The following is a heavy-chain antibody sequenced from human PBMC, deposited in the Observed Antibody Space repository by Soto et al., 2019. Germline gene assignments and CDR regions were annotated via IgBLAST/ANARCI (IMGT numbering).Heavy chain of an antibody. Sequence: QVQLVQSGAEVKKPGSSVKVSCKASGGTFGSYAISWVRQAPGQGLEWMGGIIPIPGTANYAQTFQGRVTIAADESTSTAYMALSILSAEDTAGYYCARSQGSSTSLEIYYYYYYGMDVWGPGTTVTASS. CDR3: ARSQGSSTSLEIYYYYYYGMDV. CDR2: IIPIPGTA. CDR1: GGTFGSYA. J-gene: IGHJ6*02. V-gene: IGHV1-69*01. D-gene: IGHD2-2*01.